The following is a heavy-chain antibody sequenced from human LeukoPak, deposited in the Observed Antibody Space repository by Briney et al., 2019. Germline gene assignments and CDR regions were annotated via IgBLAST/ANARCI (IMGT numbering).Heavy chain of an antibody. J-gene: IGHJ4*02. CDR2: FDPEDGKT. CDR1: GYTLIESS. D-gene: IGHD4-11*01. Sequence: GASVKVSCKVSGYTLIESSMHWVRQAPGKGLEWMGGFDPEDGKTIYAQKLQGRVTMTEDTSTDTFYMEVSSLTSEDTAVYYCAAALMSVTTILTRFDYWGQGTLVTVSS. CDR3: AAALMSVTTILTRFDY. V-gene: IGHV1-24*01.